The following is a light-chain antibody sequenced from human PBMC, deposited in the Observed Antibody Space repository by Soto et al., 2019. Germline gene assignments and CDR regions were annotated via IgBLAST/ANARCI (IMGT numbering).Light chain of an antibody. Sequence: EIVLTQSPGTLSLSPGERATLSCRASQSVSNNYLGWYQQKPGQAPRLLVYGASRRATGIPDRFSGSGSGKDFTLTISGLEAEDFAVYYCQQYGNSLPWTFGQGTKVDIK. J-gene: IGKJ1*01. CDR2: GAS. CDR3: QQYGNSLPWT. V-gene: IGKV3-20*01. CDR1: QSVSNNY.